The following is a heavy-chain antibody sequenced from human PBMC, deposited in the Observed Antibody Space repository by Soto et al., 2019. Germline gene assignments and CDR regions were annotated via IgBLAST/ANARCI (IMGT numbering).Heavy chain of an antibody. CDR2: IWYDGSNK. Sequence: PGGSLRLSXAASGFTFSSYGMHWVRQAPGKGLEWVAVIWYDGSNKYYADSVKGRFTISRDNSKNTLYLQMNSLRAEDTAVYYCARDQYYYDSSGLQHWGQGTLVTVSS. CDR1: GFTFSSYG. CDR3: ARDQYYYDSSGLQH. V-gene: IGHV3-33*01. D-gene: IGHD3-22*01. J-gene: IGHJ1*01.